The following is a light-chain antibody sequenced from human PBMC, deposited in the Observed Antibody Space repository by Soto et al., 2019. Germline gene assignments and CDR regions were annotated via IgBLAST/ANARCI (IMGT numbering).Light chain of an antibody. CDR1: SSNIGTSS. J-gene: IGLJ1*01. Sequence: QSALTQPHSASGTPGQRVTISCSGSSSNIGTSSVHWFQQLPGTAPKLLISTTNQRPSGVPERFSGSKSGTSASLAISGLQSEDEADYYCEAWDDSLNGHVSGTGTKVTVL. CDR2: TTN. V-gene: IGLV1-44*01. CDR3: EAWDDSLNGHV.